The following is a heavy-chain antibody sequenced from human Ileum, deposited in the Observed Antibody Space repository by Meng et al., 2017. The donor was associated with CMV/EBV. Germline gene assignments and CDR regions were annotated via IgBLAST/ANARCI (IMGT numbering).Heavy chain of an antibody. Sequence: TFSDYYMSGIRQAPGKGLEWVSYISSSGSTIYYADSVKGRFTISRDNAKNSLYLQMNSLRAEDTAVYYCARVMGYCSGGSCYSDYFDYWGQGTLVTVSS. D-gene: IGHD2-15*01. CDR1: TFSDYY. CDR3: ARVMGYCSGGSCYSDYFDY. CDR2: ISSSGSTI. V-gene: IGHV3-11*01. J-gene: IGHJ4*02.